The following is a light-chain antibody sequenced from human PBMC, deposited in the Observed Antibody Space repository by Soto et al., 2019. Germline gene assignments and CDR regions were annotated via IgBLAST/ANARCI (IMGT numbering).Light chain of an antibody. Sequence: DIQLTQSPSFLSASVGDRVTITCRASQVISSYLAWYQQKPGKAPKLLIYAASTLQSGVPSRFSGSESGTEFTLTISSLQPEDCAAYYCQQLHTYPLTFGGGTKVEIK. CDR3: QQLHTYPLT. J-gene: IGKJ4*01. CDR2: AAS. CDR1: QVISSY. V-gene: IGKV1-9*01.